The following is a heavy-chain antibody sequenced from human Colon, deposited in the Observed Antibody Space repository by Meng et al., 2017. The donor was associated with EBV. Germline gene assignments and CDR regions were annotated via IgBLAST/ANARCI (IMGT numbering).Heavy chain of an antibody. Sequence: QRQESGSCLVKPHSTASITATVSGDSSRSGNYSCSWICQPPGKCLEWIGYMDYRGSTFYNPSLKSRVTISVDTSKNQFSLKLSSVIAADTAVYFCARGELLWDYWGQGTLVTVSS. CDR1: GDSSRSGNYS. CDR3: ARGELLWDY. CDR2: MDYRGST. J-gene: IGHJ4*02. D-gene: IGHD2-2*01. V-gene: IGHV4-30-4*01.